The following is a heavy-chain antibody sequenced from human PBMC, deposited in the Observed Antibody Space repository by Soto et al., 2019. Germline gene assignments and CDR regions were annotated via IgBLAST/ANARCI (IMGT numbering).Heavy chain of an antibody. D-gene: IGHD3-10*01. CDR1: GFTFRSYH. J-gene: IGHJ6*02. Sequence: GGSLRLSCAVSGFTFRSYHMSWVRPAPGKGLEWVSGISGSGYSTYYADSVKGRFTISRDNSKNTLYLQMNRLRAEDTAVYYCAKDFDRGHSGIYGMDVWGQGTTVTVSS. CDR2: ISGSGYST. V-gene: IGHV3-23*01. CDR3: AKDFDRGHSGIYGMDV.